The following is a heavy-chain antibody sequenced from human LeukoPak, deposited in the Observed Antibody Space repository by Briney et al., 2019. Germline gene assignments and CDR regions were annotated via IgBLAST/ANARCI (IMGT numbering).Heavy chain of an antibody. V-gene: IGHV4-39*01. CDR1: GGSISSSSYY. D-gene: IGHD3-16*01. J-gene: IGHJ4*02. Sequence: PSETLSLTCTVSGGSISSSSYYWGWIRQPPGKGLEWIGSIYYSGSTYYNPSLKSRVTISVDTSKNQFSLKLSSVTAADTAVYYCARHYVWGSYPDYWGQGTLVTVSS. CDR2: IYYSGST. CDR3: ARHYVWGSYPDY.